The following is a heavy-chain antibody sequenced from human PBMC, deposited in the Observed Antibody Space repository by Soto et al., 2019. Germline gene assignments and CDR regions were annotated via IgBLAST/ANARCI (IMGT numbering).Heavy chain of an antibody. V-gene: IGHV5-51*01. D-gene: IGHD3-22*01. J-gene: IGHJ3*02. CDR1: GYSFSSYW. CDR3: ATAYVYDFENSNYYRDAFDI. Sequence: GESLKISCKASGYSFSSYWIGWFRQMPGKGLEWMAIMYPDDSDIRYSPSFESHVTISADKSTSTAFLQWSSLKASDTAMYYCATAYVYDFENSNYYRDAFDIWGQGTLVTV. CDR2: MYPDDSDI.